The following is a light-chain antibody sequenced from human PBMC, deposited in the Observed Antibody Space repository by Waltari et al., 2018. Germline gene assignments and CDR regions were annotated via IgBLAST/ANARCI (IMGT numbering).Light chain of an antibody. CDR3: QHRDNWLFT. CDR1: QSIQTF. V-gene: IGKV3-11*01. Sequence: DIVLTQAPATLSFSPGDQATLSCTASQSIQTFLAWYQQQPGQAPRLLIYNSSLRASGVPVRFSGSGSGTDFTLTISHLEPEDFAFYFCQHRDNWLFTFGPGTKVEIK. J-gene: IGKJ3*01. CDR2: NSS.